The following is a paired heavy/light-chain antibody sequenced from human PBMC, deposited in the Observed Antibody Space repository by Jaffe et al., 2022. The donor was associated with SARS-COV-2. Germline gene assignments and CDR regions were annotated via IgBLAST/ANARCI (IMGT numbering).Light chain of an antibody. Sequence: EIVLTQSPGTLSLSPGERATLSCRASQSVSGSDLAWYQQKPGQAPRLLIYGTSRRVTGIPDRFSASGSGTDFTLTISRLEPEDFAVYYCQQYGTSPLTFGRGTKVEIK. CDR1: QSVSGSD. V-gene: IGKV3-20*01. CDR2: GTS. CDR3: QQYGTSPLT. J-gene: IGKJ4*01.
Heavy chain of an antibody. CDR1: GYSFTSHW. V-gene: IGHV5-10-1*03. CDR3: ARHMESGHWFASFDN. J-gene: IGHJ4*02. CDR2: IDPTDSFT. D-gene: IGHD3-10*01. Sequence: EVQLVQSGAEVKEPGESLRISCQGSGYSFTSHWISWVRQMPGKGLEWMGRIDPTDSFTKYSPSFQGHVAISVDKSINTAYLQWSSLKASDTALYYCARHMESGHWFASFDNWGQGTLVTVSS.